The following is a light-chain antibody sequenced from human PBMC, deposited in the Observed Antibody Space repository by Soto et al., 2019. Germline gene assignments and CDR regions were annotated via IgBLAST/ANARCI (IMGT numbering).Light chain of an antibody. CDR1: SSNIGNNY. Sequence: QSVLTQPTSVSAAPGQKDTISCSGSSSNIGNNYVSWYQQLPGTAPKVLIFENHQRPSGIPDRFSGSKSGTSATLGITGLQTGDEADYYCGAWDSSLSAYVFGTGTKLTVL. J-gene: IGLJ1*01. CDR3: GAWDSSLSAYV. V-gene: IGLV1-51*02. CDR2: ENH.